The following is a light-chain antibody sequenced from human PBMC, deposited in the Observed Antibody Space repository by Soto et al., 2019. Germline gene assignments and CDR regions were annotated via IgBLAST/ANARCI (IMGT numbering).Light chain of an antibody. CDR2: AAS. J-gene: IGKJ4*01. CDR1: QSISSY. V-gene: IGKV1-39*01. CDR3: QYSNSTPLT. Sequence: DIQMTQSPSSLSASVGDRVTITCRASQSISSYLNWYQQKPGKAPKLLIYAASSLQSGVPSRFSGSGSGTYFPITISILQPEDFATYYYQYSNSTPLTFGGGTKVEIK.